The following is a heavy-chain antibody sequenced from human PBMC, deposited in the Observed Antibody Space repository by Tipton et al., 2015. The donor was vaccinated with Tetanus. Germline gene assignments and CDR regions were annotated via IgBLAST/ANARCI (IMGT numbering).Heavy chain of an antibody. CDR1: GYTFTSYA. CDR2: INAANGDT. Sequence: QMQLVQSGAEAKKPGASVKVSCKASGYTFTSYAIHWVRQAPGQGLEWMGWINAANGDTKYSQQLQGRVNINRYTSGSTAYMGLSNLRSEDRALYYCARGLGRNGERVPTRTRDYWGQGTLVTVSS. J-gene: IGHJ4*02. D-gene: IGHD2-15*01. CDR3: ARGLGRNGERVPTRTRDY. V-gene: IGHV1-3*01.